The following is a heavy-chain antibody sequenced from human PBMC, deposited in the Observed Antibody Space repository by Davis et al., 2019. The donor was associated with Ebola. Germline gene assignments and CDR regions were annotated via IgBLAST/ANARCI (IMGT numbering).Heavy chain of an antibody. Sequence: PGGSLRLSCAVSGFTVSSNHMSWVRQAPGKGLEWVSVFYDQSTAYADAVRGRFIISRDKSNNTLYLEMNSLRVDDTAVYYCATTQWLREFDNWGQGTLVTVSS. D-gene: IGHD6-19*01. J-gene: IGHJ4*02. CDR2: FYDQST. CDR3: ATTQWLREFDN. CDR1: GFTVSSNH. V-gene: IGHV3-53*05.